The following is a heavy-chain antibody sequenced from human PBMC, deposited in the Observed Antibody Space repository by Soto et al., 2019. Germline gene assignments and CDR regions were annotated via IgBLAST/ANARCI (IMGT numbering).Heavy chain of an antibody. J-gene: IGHJ4*02. D-gene: IGHD5-12*01. Sequence: EELLVESGGGLVQPGGSLRLSCAASGFTFSSYCMSWVRQTPGKGLEWVANMNRDGTEKYYVDSVAGRFTISRDNARNSLYLQMNNLRVDDTAVYYCERDPNSGYDRGRNYWGQGTLVSVSS. V-gene: IGHV3-7*05. CDR3: ERDPNSGYDRGRNY. CDR2: MNRDGTEK. CDR1: GFTFSSYC.